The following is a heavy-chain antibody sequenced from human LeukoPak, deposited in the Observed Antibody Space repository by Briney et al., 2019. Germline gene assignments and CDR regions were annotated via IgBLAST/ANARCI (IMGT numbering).Heavy chain of an antibody. J-gene: IGHJ1*01. CDR3: AKDIGALIVSSECLHH. D-gene: IGHD3-10*01. Sequence: GGSLRLSCAASGFSFDDYAMHRVRQAPGKGLEWVTIISGDGISTAYAESVQGRFTVSRDNRKNVLYLQMNSLTTEDIAFYYCAKDIGALIVSSECLHHWGQGTLVTVSS. CDR2: ISGDGIST. V-gene: IGHV3-43*02. CDR1: GFSFDDYA.